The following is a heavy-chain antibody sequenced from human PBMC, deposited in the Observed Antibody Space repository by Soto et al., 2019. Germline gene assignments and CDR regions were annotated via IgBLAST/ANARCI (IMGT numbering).Heavy chain of an antibody. CDR1: GYTFTSYG. J-gene: IGHJ4*02. Sequence: QVRLVQSGAEVKKPGASVKVSCKASGYTFTSYGISWVRQAPGQGLAWMGWISAYNGNTNYAQKLQGRVTMTTDTYTSTAYMELKSLRSDDTAVYYCARSLISIVGATTVDYWGQGTLVTVSS. V-gene: IGHV1-18*01. CDR3: ARSLISIVGATTVDY. D-gene: IGHD1-26*01. CDR2: ISAYNGNT.